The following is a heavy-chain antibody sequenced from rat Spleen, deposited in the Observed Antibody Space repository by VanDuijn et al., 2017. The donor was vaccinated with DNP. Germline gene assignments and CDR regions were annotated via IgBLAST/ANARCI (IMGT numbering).Heavy chain of an antibody. CDR1: EFTFNNYW. D-gene: IGHD1-11*01. V-gene: IGHV5-31*01. CDR2: ITGSGDST. Sequence: EVQLVESGGDLVQPGRSLKLSCAASEFTFNNYWMNWIRQVPGKGLEWVASITGSGDSTYYPDSVKGRFTISRDNAKSSLYLQMNRLKSEDTATYHCARVVNYGGSPYWFDYWGQGVMVTVSS. J-gene: IGHJ2*01. CDR3: ARVVNYGGSPYWFDY.